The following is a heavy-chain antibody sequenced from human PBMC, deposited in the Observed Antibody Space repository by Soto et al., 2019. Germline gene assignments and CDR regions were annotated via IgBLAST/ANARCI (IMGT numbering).Heavy chain of an antibody. CDR1: GFTFDDYA. D-gene: IGHD1-26*01. V-gene: IGHV3-9*01. CDR2: ISWNSGSI. CDR3: AKEAGGSGY. Sequence: EVQLVESGGGLVQPGRSLRLSCAASGFTFDDYAMQWVRQAPGKGLEWVSGISWNSGSIGYADSVKGRFTISRDNAKNSLYLQMNSLRAEDTALYYCAKEAGGSGYWGQGTLVTVSS. J-gene: IGHJ4*02.